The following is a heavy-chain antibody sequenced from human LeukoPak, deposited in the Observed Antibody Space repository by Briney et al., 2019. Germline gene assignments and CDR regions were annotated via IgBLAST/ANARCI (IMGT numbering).Heavy chain of an antibody. V-gene: IGHV3-23*01. Sequence: GGSLRLSRAASKFAFSSYAMSWVRQAPGKGLEWVSAISGGGGNTYYADSVKGRFTISRDNSKNTLYLQMNSLRAEDTAVYYCGKNRYSGSLSPFDIWGQGTMVTVSS. CDR1: KFAFSSYA. CDR3: GKNRYSGSLSPFDI. J-gene: IGHJ3*02. D-gene: IGHD1-26*01. CDR2: ISGGGGNT.